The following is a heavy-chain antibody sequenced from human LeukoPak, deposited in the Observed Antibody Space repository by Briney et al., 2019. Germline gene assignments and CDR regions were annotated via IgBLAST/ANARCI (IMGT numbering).Heavy chain of an antibody. Sequence: GGSLRLSCAASGFTFSSYAMSWVRQAPGKGLEWVSAISGSGGSTYYADSVKGRLTISRDNAKNSLYLQMNSLRAEDTAVYYCARDGPMYCSSTSCYGPYYYGMDVWGQGTTVTVSS. CDR1: GFTFSSYA. V-gene: IGHV3-23*01. J-gene: IGHJ6*02. CDR3: ARDGPMYCSSTSCYGPYYYGMDV. D-gene: IGHD2-2*01. CDR2: ISGSGGST.